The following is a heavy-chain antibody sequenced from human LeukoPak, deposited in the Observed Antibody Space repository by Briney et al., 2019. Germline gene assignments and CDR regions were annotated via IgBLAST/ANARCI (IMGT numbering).Heavy chain of an antibody. D-gene: IGHD3-3*01. J-gene: IGHJ6*02. Sequence: PSETLSLTCAVYGGSLSGYYWSWIRQPPGKGLEWIGEINHSGSTNYNPSLKSRVTISVDTSKNQFSLKLSSVTAADTAVYYCARGRFLEWLQYYYYGMDVWGQGTTVTVSS. CDR3: ARGRFLEWLQYYYYGMDV. CDR2: INHSGST. CDR1: GGSLSGYY. V-gene: IGHV4-34*01.